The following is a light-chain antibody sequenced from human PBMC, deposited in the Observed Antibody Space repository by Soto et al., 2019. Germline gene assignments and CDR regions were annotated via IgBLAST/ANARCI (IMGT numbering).Light chain of an antibody. CDR3: QQYGSSPPYT. CDR2: GAS. J-gene: IGKJ2*01. Sequence: EIVLTQSPGTLSLSPGERATLSCRASQSVSSSYLAWYKQKPGQAPRLLIYGASSRATGIPDRFSGSGSGTDFTLTISRLAPEDFAVYYCQQYGSSPPYTFGQGTKLEIK. CDR1: QSVSSSY. V-gene: IGKV3-20*01.